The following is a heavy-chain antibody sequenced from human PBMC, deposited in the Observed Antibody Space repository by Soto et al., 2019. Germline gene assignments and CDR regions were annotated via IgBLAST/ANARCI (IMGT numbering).Heavy chain of an antibody. D-gene: IGHD6-19*01. CDR2: IYPGDSDT. CDR1: GYSFTSYW. Sequence: HGESLKISCKGSGYSFTSYWIGWVRQMPGKGLEWMGIIYPGDSDTRYSPSFQGQVTISADKSISTAYLQWSSLKASDTAMYYCARDSAVAGRHYYYYYGMDVWGQGTTVTVSS. J-gene: IGHJ6*02. V-gene: IGHV5-51*01. CDR3: ARDSAVAGRHYYYYYGMDV.